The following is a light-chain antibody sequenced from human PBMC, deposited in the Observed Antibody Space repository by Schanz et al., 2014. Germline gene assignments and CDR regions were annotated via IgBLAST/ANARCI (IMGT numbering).Light chain of an antibody. CDR3: GAYTSSYTYV. J-gene: IGLJ1*01. CDR2: EGS. V-gene: IGLV2-14*02. Sequence: QSVLTQPPSVSGSPGQSITISCTGTSSDVGSYNLVSWYQQHPGKAPKLMIYEGSKRPSGVSTRFSGSKSGNTAFLTISGLLAEDEADYYCGAYTSSYTYVFGTGTKLTVL. CDR1: SSDVGSYNL.